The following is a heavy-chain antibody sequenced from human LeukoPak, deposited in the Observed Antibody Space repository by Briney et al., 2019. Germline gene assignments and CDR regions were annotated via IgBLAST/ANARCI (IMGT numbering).Heavy chain of an antibody. CDR2: IKQDGSEK. D-gene: IGHD3-10*01. Sequence: GGSLRLSCAASGFTFSSYWMIWVRQAPGKGLEWVANIKQDGSEKYYVDSVKGPFTISRDNAKNSLYLQMNSLRAEDTAVYYCARERSSEYYYGSASSYHLIDYWGQGTLVTVSS. CDR3: ARERSSEYYYGSASSYHLIDY. CDR1: GFTFSSYW. V-gene: IGHV3-7*01. J-gene: IGHJ4*02.